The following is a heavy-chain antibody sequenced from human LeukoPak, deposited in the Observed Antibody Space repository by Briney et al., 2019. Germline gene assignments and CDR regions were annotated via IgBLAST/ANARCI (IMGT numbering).Heavy chain of an antibody. CDR1: GFKFDDYG. V-gene: IGHV3-20*04. CDR3: AGYYYDSSRGFDL. Sequence: RTGGSLRLSCAASGFKFDDYGMSWVRQAPGKGLEWVCDINWNGAWTGYADSVKGRFTISRDNAKNSLYLQINSLRAEDTAFYYCAGYYYDSSRGFDLWGQGTLVTVSA. D-gene: IGHD3-22*01. J-gene: IGHJ5*02. CDR2: INWNGAWT.